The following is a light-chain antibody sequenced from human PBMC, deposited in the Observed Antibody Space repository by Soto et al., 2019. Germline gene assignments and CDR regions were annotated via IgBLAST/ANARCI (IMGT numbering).Light chain of an antibody. CDR3: TSYTRSPHYV. CDR1: NSNIGADYD. J-gene: IGLJ1*01. V-gene: IGLV1-40*01. Sequence: QSVLTQPPSVSGAPGQRVTISCTGSNSNIGADYDVHWYQHLPGTAPKLLIYGYINRPSGVPDRFSGSKSGTSASLVITGLQTEDEADYYCTSYTRSPHYVFGTGTKVTVL. CDR2: GYI.